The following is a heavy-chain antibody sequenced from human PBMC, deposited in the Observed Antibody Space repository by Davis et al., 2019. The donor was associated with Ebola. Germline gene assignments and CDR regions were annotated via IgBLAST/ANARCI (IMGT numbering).Heavy chain of an antibody. Sequence: GESLKISCAASGFTFSSYWMHWVRQAPGKGLVWVSRINSDGSSTSYADSVKGRFTISRDNAKNTLYLQMNSLRAEDTAVYYCAASSSWYPYYFDYWGQGTLVTVSS. J-gene: IGHJ4*02. V-gene: IGHV3-74*01. CDR2: INSDGSST. CDR3: AASSSWYPYYFDY. CDR1: GFTFSSYW. D-gene: IGHD6-13*01.